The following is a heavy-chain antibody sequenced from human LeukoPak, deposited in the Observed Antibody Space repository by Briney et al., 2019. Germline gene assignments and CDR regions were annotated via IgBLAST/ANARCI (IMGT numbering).Heavy chain of an antibody. Sequence: SETLSLTCTVSGGSISSYYWSWIRQPPGKGLEWIAYISDIGSINYNPSLKSRVTISLDTSKNQFSLKLSSVTAADAAVYYCARGPDYYGSGSYYNTRLFDYWGQGTLVTVSS. D-gene: IGHD3-10*01. CDR2: ISDIGSI. CDR1: GGSISSYY. V-gene: IGHV4-59*12. CDR3: ARGPDYYGSGSYYNTRLFDY. J-gene: IGHJ4*02.